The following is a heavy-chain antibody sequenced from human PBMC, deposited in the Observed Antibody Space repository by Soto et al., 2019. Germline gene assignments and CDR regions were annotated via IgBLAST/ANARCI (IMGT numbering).Heavy chain of an antibody. CDR3: AREQATSDYYYYAMDV. J-gene: IGHJ6*02. CDR2: ISAYNGNT. V-gene: IGHV1-18*01. Sequence: QVPLVQSGAEVKKPGASVKVSCKAYGYTFNNYGISWVRQTPGQGLEWMGWISAYNGNTNYVQKLQGRVTMTTDTSTNTAYMELRSLRSDDTAVYYCAREQATSDYYYYAMDVWGQGTTVTVSS. D-gene: IGHD3-9*01. CDR1: GYTFNNYG.